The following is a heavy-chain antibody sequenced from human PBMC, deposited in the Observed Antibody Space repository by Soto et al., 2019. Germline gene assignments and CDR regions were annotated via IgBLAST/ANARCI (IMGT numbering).Heavy chain of an antibody. CDR2: IYHSGST. D-gene: IGHD5-18*01. V-gene: IGHV4-30-2*01. CDR1: GDSISSGGYS. J-gene: IGHJ4*02. Sequence: QLQLQESGSGLVKPSQTLSLTCVVSGDSISSGGYSWNWIRQPPGKGLEWIGYIYHSGSTYYNPSLKSRVPISVDKSKNQFSLKLSSVTAADTAVYYCARGRDTVFDYWGQGTLVTVSS. CDR3: ARGRDTVFDY.